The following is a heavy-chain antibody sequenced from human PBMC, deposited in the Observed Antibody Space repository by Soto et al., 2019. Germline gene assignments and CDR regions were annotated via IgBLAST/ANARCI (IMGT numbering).Heavy chain of an antibody. V-gene: IGHV3-21*01. CDR1: GFTFSSYS. CDR3: AVGTTSGLWYYGMDV. J-gene: IGHJ6*02. D-gene: IGHD1-7*01. CDR2: ISSSSSYI. Sequence: GGSLTLSCAASGFTFSSYSMNWVRQAPGKGLEWVSSISSSSSYIYYADSVKGRFTISRDNAKNSLYLQMNSLRAEDTAVYYCAVGTTSGLWYYGMDVWGQGPTVTVSS.